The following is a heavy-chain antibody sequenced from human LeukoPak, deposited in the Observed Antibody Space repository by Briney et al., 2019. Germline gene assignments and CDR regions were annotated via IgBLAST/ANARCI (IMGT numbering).Heavy chain of an antibody. J-gene: IGHJ5*02. CDR1: GYTFTGYY. Sequence: ASVKVSCKASGYTFTGYYMHWVRQAPGQGLEWMGWINPNSGGTNCAQKFQGRVTMTRDTSISTAYMELSRLRSDDTAVYYCARGVYGDYVGNWFDPWGQGTLVTVSS. V-gene: IGHV1-2*02. D-gene: IGHD4-17*01. CDR3: ARGVYGDYVGNWFDP. CDR2: INPNSGGT.